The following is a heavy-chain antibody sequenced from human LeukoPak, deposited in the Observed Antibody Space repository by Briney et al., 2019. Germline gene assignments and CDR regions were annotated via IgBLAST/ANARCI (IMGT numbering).Heavy chain of an antibody. CDR3: ATERQNEGSDPYYFDS. CDR1: GFTFSTYY. CDR2: ISGSGGGT. V-gene: IGHV3-23*01. Sequence: GGSLRLSCAASGFTFSTYYMTGVRRAPGRGLEWVSTISGSGGGTWYTDSVKGRFTISRDNSKNTLYLQMNSLRGEDTAIYYGATERQNEGSDPYYFDSWGQGTLVTVSS. J-gene: IGHJ4*02. D-gene: IGHD3-10*01.